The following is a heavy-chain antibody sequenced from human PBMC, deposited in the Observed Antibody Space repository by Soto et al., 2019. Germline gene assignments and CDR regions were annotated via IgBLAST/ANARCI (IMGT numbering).Heavy chain of an antibody. Sequence: SETLSLTCSVSGDSISNLDYFWAWIRQPPGQALEYIGYIYKSATTYYNPSFESRVAISVDTSRSQFSLNVTSVTAADTAVYFCARGRYCLTGRCFPNWFDSWGQGALVTVSS. CDR2: IYKSATT. CDR3: ARGRYCLTGRCFPNWFDS. J-gene: IGHJ5*01. D-gene: IGHD7-27*01. CDR1: GDSISNLDYF. V-gene: IGHV4-30-4*01.